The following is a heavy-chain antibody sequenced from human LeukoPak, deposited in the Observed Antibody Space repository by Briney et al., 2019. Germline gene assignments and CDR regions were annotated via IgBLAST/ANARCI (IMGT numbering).Heavy chain of an antibody. J-gene: IGHJ4*02. D-gene: IGHD2-2*01. Sequence: PGGSLRLSCAASGFTFSSYGMHWVRQAPGKGLEWVAFIRYDGSNKYDPDSVKGRFTISRDNSKNTLYLQMNSMRAEDTAVYYRAKDRPPYCSSTSCREANAYWGQGTLVTVSS. V-gene: IGHV3-30*02. CDR3: AKDRPPYCSSTSCREANAY. CDR2: IRYDGSNK. CDR1: GFTFSSYG.